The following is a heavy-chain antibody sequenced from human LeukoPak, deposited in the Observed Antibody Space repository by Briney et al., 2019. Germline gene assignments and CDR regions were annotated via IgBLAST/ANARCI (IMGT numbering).Heavy chain of an antibody. J-gene: IGHJ6*03. CDR3: ARGIEVGSGYMDV. V-gene: IGHV3-66*01. Sequence: GGSLRLSCATSGFTVSNNFMSWVRQAPGKGLEWVSVIYSGGSTYYAGSVKGRFTISRDNSKNTLYLQMNSLRAEDTAVYYCARGIEVGSGYMDVWGKGTTVTISS. D-gene: IGHD3-22*01. CDR1: GFTVSNNF. CDR2: IYSGGST.